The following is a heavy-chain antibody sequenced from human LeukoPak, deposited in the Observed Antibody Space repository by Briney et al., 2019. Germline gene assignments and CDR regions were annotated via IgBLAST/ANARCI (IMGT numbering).Heavy chain of an antibody. D-gene: IGHD2-21*02. CDR3: AGHTSDTYRYYFDY. CDR1: GGSVNNGPYY. CDR2: VYYSGST. J-gene: IGHJ4*02. V-gene: IGHV4-39*01. Sequence: NPSETLSLTCTVSGGSVNNGPYYWSWIRQHPGKGLEWIGSVYYSGSTYYHSSLKSRATISVDTSKNQFSLKLSSVTAADTAVYYCAGHTSDTYRYYFDYWGQGALVTDSS.